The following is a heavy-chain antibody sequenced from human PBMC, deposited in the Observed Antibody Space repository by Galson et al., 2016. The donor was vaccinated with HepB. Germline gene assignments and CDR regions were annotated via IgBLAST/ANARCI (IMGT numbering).Heavy chain of an antibody. J-gene: IGHJ4*02. CDR1: GFTFSRHS. V-gene: IGHV3-48*02. CDR2: ISSSSTNI. D-gene: IGHD3-9*01. CDR3: ARALDVNYDILTGLFGVDY. Sequence: SPRLSCAASGFTFSRHSMNWVRQAPGKGLEWVSYISSSSTNINYADSVKGRFTVSRDNAKNSLYLQMNSLRDEDTAVYYCARALDVNYDILTGLFGVDYWGQGTLVTVSS.